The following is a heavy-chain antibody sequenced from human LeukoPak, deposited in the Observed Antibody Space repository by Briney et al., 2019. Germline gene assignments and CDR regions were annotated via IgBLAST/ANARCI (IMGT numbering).Heavy chain of an antibody. Sequence: PGGSLRLSCAASGFTFSSYAMHWVRQAPGKGLEWVAVISYDGSNKYYADSVKGRFTISRDSSKNTLYLQMNSLGAEDTAVYYCAREPGEGHSTLMEYYYGMDVWGQGTTVTVSS. CDR3: AREPGEGHSTLMEYYYGMDV. D-gene: IGHD3-10*01. V-gene: IGHV3-30-3*01. CDR2: ISYDGSNK. J-gene: IGHJ6*02. CDR1: GFTFSSYA.